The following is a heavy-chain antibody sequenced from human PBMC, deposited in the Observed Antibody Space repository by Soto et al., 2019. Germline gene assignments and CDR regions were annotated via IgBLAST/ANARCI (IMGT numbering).Heavy chain of an antibody. CDR1: GGTFSSYT. CDR3: ARDRDVVVPAAPLPYYYMDV. Sequence: ASVKVSCKASGGTFSSYTISWVRQAPGQGLEWMGRIIPILGIANYAQKFQGRVTITADKSTSTAYMELSSLRSEDTAVYYCARDRDVVVPAAPLPYYYMDVWGKGTTVTVSS. D-gene: IGHD2-2*01. CDR2: IIPILGIA. V-gene: IGHV1-69*04. J-gene: IGHJ6*03.